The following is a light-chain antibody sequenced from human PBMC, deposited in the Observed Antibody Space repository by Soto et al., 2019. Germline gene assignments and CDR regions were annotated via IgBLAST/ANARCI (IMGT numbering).Light chain of an antibody. V-gene: IGKV3-15*01. CDR2: GAS. CDR1: QSVGDN. Sequence: EIVMTQAPATLAVSPGEGATLSCRASQSVGDNLVWYQQKPGQAPRLLIYGASTRATGIPGRFSGSGSGTDFSLTISSLQPEDFATYYCQQGYSTAWTFGQGTKVDI. CDR3: QQGYSTAWT. J-gene: IGKJ1*01.